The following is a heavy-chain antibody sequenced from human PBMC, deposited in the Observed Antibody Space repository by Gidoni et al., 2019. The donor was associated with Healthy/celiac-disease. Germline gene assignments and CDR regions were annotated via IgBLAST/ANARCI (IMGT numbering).Heavy chain of an antibody. J-gene: IGHJ4*02. CDR2: ISYDGSNK. CDR3: ARARVWSY. CDR1: VFTFSSYA. Sequence: QVQLVESGGGVVQPGRSLRLSCAASVFTFSSYAMHWVRQAPGKRLEWVAVISYDGSNKYYADSVKGRFTISRDNSKNTLYLQMNSLRAEDTAVYYCARARVWSYWGQGTLVTVSS. V-gene: IGHV3-30*04. D-gene: IGHD6-13*01.